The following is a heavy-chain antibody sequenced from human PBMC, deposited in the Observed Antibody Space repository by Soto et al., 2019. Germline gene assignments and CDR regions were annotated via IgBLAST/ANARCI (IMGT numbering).Heavy chain of an antibody. Sequence: LGESLKISCKGSGYSFTSYWIGWVRQMPGKGLEWMGIIYPGDSDTRYSPSFQGQVTISADKSISTAYLQWSSLKASDTAMYYCARQVGLTVATMYNWFDPWGQGTLVTVSS. D-gene: IGHD5-12*01. CDR2: IYPGDSDT. CDR1: GYSFTSYW. CDR3: ARQVGLTVATMYNWFDP. J-gene: IGHJ5*02. V-gene: IGHV5-51*01.